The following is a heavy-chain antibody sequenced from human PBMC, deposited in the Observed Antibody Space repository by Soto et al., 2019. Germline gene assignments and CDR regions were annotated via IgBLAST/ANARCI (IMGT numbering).Heavy chain of an antibody. CDR1: GFTFSNSN. D-gene: IGHD3-22*01. Sequence: GGSLILSCAASGFTFSNSNMNWVRQSPGKGLEWVSYISSSFSTIYYAGSVKGRFTISRDNAKNSLYLQMNSLRAEDTAVYYCARVGGDYYDSSGYSAFDYWGQGTLVTVSS. V-gene: IGHV3-48*03. CDR3: ARVGGDYYDSSGYSAFDY. J-gene: IGHJ4*02. CDR2: ISSSFSTI.